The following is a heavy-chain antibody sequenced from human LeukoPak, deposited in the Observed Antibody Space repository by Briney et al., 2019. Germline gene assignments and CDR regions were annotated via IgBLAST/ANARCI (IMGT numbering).Heavy chain of an antibody. CDR2: ISSSGSTI. Sequence: MSGGSLRLSCAASGFTFSDYYMSWIRQAPGKGLEWVSYISSSGSTIYYADSVKGRFTISRDNAKNSLYLQMNSLRAEDTAVYYCASDPGKRSSWPPTSDYWGQGTLVTVSS. J-gene: IGHJ4*02. V-gene: IGHV3-11*04. D-gene: IGHD6-13*01. CDR1: GFTFSDYY. CDR3: ASDPGKRSSWPPTSDY.